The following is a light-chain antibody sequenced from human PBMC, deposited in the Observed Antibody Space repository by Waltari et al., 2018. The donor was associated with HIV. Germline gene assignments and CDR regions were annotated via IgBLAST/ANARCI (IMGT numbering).Light chain of an antibody. Sequence: DIVMTQSPYSLTVSLGARATFNCKSSQSVFCSSDNKNYLAWYQHKPGQPPKLLIYWAATRESGVPDRCSGSGSGTDFTLTITSLQAEDVAVYYCQQYYSTPFTFGPGTKVDIK. V-gene: IGKV4-1*01. CDR1: QSVFCSSDNKNY. J-gene: IGKJ3*01. CDR2: WAA. CDR3: QQYYSTPFT.